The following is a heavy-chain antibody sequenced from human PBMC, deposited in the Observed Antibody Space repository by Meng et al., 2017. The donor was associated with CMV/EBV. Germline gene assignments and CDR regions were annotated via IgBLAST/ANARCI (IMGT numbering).Heavy chain of an antibody. CDR2: ISWNSVSI. CDR3: AKLQGSKDY. J-gene: IGHJ4*02. CDR1: GFTFDYHA. Sequence: GGSLRLSCTASGFTFDYHALHWVRQAAGKGLEWVAGISWNSVSIGYADSVKGRFIISRDDAKSSLYLQMNSLRTEDTAMYFCAKLQGSKDYWGQGTLVTVSS. V-gene: IGHV3-9*01.